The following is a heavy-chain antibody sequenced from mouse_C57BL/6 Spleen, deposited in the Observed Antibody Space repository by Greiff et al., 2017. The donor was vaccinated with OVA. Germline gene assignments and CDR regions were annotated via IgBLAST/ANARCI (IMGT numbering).Heavy chain of an antibody. CDR2: INPSSGYT. D-gene: IGHD4-1*01. J-gene: IGHJ2*01. CDR1: GYTFTSYT. CDR3: ARGWGTGYYFDY. Sequence: QVQLQQSGAELARPGASVKMSCKASGYTFTSYTMHWVKQRPGQGLEWIGYINPSSGYTKYNQKFKDKATLTADKSSSTAYMRLSSLTSEDSAVYYCARGWGTGYYFDYWGQGTTLTVSS. V-gene: IGHV1-4*01.